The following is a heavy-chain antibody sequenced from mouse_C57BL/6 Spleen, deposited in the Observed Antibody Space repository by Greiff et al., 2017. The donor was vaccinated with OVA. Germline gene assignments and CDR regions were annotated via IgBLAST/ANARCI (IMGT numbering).Heavy chain of an antibody. CDR3: TTSSPDV. CDR1: GYTFTDYE. CDR2: IDPETGGT. V-gene: IGHV1-15*01. Sequence: VKLMESGAELVRPGASVTLSCKASGYTFTDYEMHWVKQTPVHGLEWIGAIDPETGGTAYNQKFKGKAILTADKSSSTAYMELRSLTSEDSAVYYCTTSSPDVWGTGTTVTVSS. J-gene: IGHJ1*03. D-gene: IGHD1-1*01.